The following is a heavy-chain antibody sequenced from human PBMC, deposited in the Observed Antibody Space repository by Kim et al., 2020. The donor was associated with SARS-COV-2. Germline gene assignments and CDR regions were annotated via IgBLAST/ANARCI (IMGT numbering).Heavy chain of an antibody. CDR1: GGSISSSSYY. Sequence: SETLSLTCTVSGGSISSSSYYWGWIRQPPGKGLEWIGSIYYSGSTYYNPSLKSRVTISVDTSKNQFSLKLSSVTAADTAVYYCARLFRDEWFGELITPGNWFDPWGQGTLVTVSS. D-gene: IGHD3-10*01. CDR3: ARLFRDEWFGELITPGNWFDP. J-gene: IGHJ5*02. V-gene: IGHV4-39*01. CDR2: IYYSGST.